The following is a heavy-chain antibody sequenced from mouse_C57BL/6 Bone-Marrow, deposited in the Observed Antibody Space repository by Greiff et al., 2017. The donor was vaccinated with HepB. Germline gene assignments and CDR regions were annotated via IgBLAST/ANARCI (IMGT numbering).Heavy chain of an antibody. Sequence: VQLQESGAELARPGASVKLSCKASGYTFTSYGISWVKQRTGQGLEWIGEIYPRSGNTYYNEKFKGKATLTADKSSSKAYMELRSLTSEDSAVYFGARRSYGPAWFAYWGQGTLVTVSA. V-gene: IGHV1-81*01. CDR2: IYPRSGNT. J-gene: IGHJ3*01. CDR3: ARRSYGPAWFAY. CDR1: GYTFTSYG. D-gene: IGHD1-1*01.